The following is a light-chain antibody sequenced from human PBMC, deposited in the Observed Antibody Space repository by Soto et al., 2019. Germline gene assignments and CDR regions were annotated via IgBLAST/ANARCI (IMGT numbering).Light chain of an antibody. Sequence: EIVMTQSPATLSVSPGERAPVSCRASQSVAGNLAWYQQKPGQAPRLLIYGASPRATGIPARFSGSGSGTEFTRTISTLQSEDFAVYYCQQDNYWPPWTFGQGTKVEIK. CDR2: GAS. J-gene: IGKJ1*01. CDR3: QQDNYWPPWT. V-gene: IGKV3-15*01. CDR1: QSVAGN.